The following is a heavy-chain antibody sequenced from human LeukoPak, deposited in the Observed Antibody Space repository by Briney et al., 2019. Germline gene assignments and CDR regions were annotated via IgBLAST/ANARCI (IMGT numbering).Heavy chain of an antibody. CDR2: INWNSGSI. V-gene: IGHV3-9*01. Sequence: GGSLRLSCAASGFTFSSYSMNWVRQAPGKGLEWVSGINWNSGSIGYADSVKGRFTISGDNAKNSLYLQMNSLRVEDTALYYCAKSSSGYYSGVGTWGQGTLVTVSS. D-gene: IGHD3-22*01. J-gene: IGHJ4*02. CDR1: GFTFSSYS. CDR3: AKSSSGYYSGVGT.